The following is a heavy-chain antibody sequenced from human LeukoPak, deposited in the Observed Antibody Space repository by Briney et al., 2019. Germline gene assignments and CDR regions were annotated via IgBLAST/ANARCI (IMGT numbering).Heavy chain of an antibody. CDR3: AKGGTSSSWYYFDY. CDR2: IRYDGSNK. V-gene: IGHV3-30*02. Sequence: PGGSLRLSCAASGFTFSSYGMHWVRQAPGKGLEWVAFIRYDGSNKYYADSVKGRFTISRDNSKNTLYLQMNSRRAEDTAVYYCAKGGTSSSWYYFDYWGQGTLVTVSS. CDR1: GFTFSSYG. D-gene: IGHD6-13*01. J-gene: IGHJ4*02.